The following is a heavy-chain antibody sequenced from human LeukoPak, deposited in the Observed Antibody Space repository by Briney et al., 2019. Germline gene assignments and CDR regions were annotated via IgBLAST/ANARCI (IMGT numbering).Heavy chain of an antibody. CDR1: GDTFTSYD. V-gene: IGHV1-8*01. J-gene: IGHJ6*02. CDR3: ARRMGVAATQHYYYYYGMDV. CDR2: MNPNSGNT. D-gene: IGHD2-15*01. Sequence: VASVRVSSKASGDTFTSYDINWVRQATGQGREWMGWMNPNSGNTGYAQKFQGRVTMTRNTSISTAYMELSSLRSEDAAVYYCARRMGVAATQHYYYYYGMDVWGQGTTVTVSS.